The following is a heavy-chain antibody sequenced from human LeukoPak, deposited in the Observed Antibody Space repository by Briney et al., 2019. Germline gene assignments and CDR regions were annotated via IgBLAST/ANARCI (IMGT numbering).Heavy chain of an antibody. CDR3: ARDLGQLAVAGVDY. D-gene: IGHD6-6*01. V-gene: IGHV1-18*01. CDR1: GFTFTSYG. Sequence: ASVKVSCRTSGFTFTSYGISWVRQAPGQGLEWMGLISAYNDNTNSAQYLQDRITMTTDRSTYTAYLELSSLRSDDTAVYYCARDLGQLAVAGVDYWGQGTLVTVSS. J-gene: IGHJ4*02. CDR2: ISAYNDNT.